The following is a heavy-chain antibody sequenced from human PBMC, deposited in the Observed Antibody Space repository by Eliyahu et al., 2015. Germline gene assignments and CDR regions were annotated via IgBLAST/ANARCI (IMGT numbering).Heavy chain of an antibody. CDR3: ASRLLGGLEWLPRPYYYYGMDV. V-gene: IGHV3-48*02. CDR2: ISSSSSTI. CDR1: GFTFSXYS. D-gene: IGHD3-3*01. J-gene: IGHJ6*02. Sequence: EVQLVESGGGLVQPGGSLRLSCAASGFTFSXYSMNWVRQAPGKGLEWVSYISSSSSTIYYADSVKGRFTISRDNAKNSLYLQMNSLRDEDTAVYYCASRLLGGLEWLPRPYYYYGMDVWGQGTTVTVSS.